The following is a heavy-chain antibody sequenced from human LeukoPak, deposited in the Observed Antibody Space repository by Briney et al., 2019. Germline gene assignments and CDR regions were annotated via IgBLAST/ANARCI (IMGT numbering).Heavy chain of an antibody. V-gene: IGHV3-48*04. CDR3: ARGALLAYCGGDCYSPFDY. CDR1: GFTFSSYS. D-gene: IGHD2-21*02. Sequence: GGSLRLSCAASGFTFSSYSMSWIRQAPGKGLEWVSYISSSGSTIYYADSVKGRFTISRDNAKNSLYLQMNSLRAEDTAVYYCARGALLAYCGGDCYSPFDYWGQGTLVTVSS. J-gene: IGHJ4*02. CDR2: ISSSGSTI.